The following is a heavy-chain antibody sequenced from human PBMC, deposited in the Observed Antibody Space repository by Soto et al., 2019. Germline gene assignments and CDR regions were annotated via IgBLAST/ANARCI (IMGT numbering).Heavy chain of an antibody. V-gene: IGHV1-69*13. J-gene: IGHJ4*02. CDR1: GGTFSSYA. Sequence: GASVKVSCKASGGTFSSYAISWVRQAPGQGLEWMGGIIPIFGTANYAQKFQGRVTITADESTSTAYMELSSLRSEDTAVYYCASLLHDSSGYYPDFDYWGQGTLVTVSS. CDR2: IIPIFGTA. D-gene: IGHD3-22*01. CDR3: ASLLHDSSGYYPDFDY.